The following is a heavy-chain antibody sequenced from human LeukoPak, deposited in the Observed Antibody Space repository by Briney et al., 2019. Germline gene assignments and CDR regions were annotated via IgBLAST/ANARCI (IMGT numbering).Heavy chain of an antibody. Sequence: GGSLRLSCAASGFTFSSYAMSWVRQAPGRGLEWVSAISGSGGSTYYADSLKGRFTISRDNSKNTLYLQMNSLRAEDTAVYYCAKDRRYYDDSSGHRDYFDYWGQGTLVTVSS. V-gene: IGHV3-23*01. J-gene: IGHJ4*02. CDR1: GFTFSSYA. D-gene: IGHD3-22*01. CDR2: ISGSGGST. CDR3: AKDRRYYDDSSGHRDYFDY.